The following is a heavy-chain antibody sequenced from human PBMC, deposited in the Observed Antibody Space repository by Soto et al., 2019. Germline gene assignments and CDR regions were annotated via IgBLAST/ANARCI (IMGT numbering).Heavy chain of an antibody. Sequence: QVQLQESGPGLVKPSQTLSLTCTVSGDSMGSGGYYWSWIRQHPGKGLEWIWYIYYSGSTFYNPSLKSRITISVDTSKNQFSLKLSSVTAADTAVYYCAGTRTYYFDYWGQGTLVTVSS. V-gene: IGHV4-31*03. CDR1: GDSMGSGGYY. CDR3: AGTRTYYFDY. CDR2: IYYSGST. J-gene: IGHJ4*02.